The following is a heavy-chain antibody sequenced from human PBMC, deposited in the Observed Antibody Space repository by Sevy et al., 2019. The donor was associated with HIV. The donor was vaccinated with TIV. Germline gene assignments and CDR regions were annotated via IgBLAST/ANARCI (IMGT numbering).Heavy chain of an antibody. CDR1: GGSFSSSSYY. J-gene: IGHJ4*02. CDR3: AGRIAVAAFDY. CDR2: IYTSGST. D-gene: IGHD6-19*01. V-gene: IGHV4-61*02. Sequence: SETQSLTCTVSGGSFSSSSYYWNWIRQPAGRGLGWIGRIYTSGSTNYNPSLKSRVTMSVDTSKNQFSLKLSSVTAADTAVYYCAGRIAVAAFDYWGQGNLVTVSS.